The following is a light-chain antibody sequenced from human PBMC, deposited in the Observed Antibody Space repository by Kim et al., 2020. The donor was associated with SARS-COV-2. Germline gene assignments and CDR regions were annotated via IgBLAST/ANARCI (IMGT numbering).Light chain of an antibody. V-gene: IGLV2-14*01. CDR2: EVG. CDR3: SSYIRGSTNYV. J-gene: IGLJ1*01. CDR1: SIAVVVMKY. Sequence: STTISSPGPSIAVVVMKYVSWYHQHPGKAPKLVIYEVGNRPSGVSIRFSGSKSGNTASLTISGLQAEDEADYYCSSYIRGSTNYVFGTGTKVTVL.